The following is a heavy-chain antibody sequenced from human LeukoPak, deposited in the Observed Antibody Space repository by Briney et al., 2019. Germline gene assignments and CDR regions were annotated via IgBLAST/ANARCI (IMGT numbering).Heavy chain of an antibody. Sequence: PSETLSLTCTVSGGSISSYYWSWIRQPPGKGLEWIGYIYYSGGTNCNPSLKSRVTISVDTSKNQFSLKLSSVTAADTAVYYCASLHGYGSGRPWGQGTLVTVSS. CDR1: GGSISSYY. V-gene: IGHV4-59*08. D-gene: IGHD3-10*01. J-gene: IGHJ5*02. CDR3: ASLHGYGSGRP. CDR2: IYYSGGT.